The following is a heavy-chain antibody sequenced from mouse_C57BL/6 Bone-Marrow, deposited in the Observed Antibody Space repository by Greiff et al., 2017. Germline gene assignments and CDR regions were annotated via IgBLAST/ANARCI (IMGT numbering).Heavy chain of an antibody. CDR3: ARVDDGYLGY. CDR2: ISSGGSYT. Sequence: EVQLVESGGDLVKPGGSLKLSCAASGFTFSSYGMSWVRQTPDKRLEWVATISSGGSYTYYPDSVKGRFTISRDNAKNTLYLQMSSLKSEDTAMYYCARVDDGYLGYWGQGTTLTVSS. D-gene: IGHD2-3*01. J-gene: IGHJ2*01. CDR1: GFTFSSYG. V-gene: IGHV5-6*01.